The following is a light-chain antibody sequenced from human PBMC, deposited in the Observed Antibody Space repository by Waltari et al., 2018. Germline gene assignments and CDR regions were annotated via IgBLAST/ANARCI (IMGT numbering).Light chain of an antibody. J-gene: IGLJ2*01. Sequence: QSVLTQPPSVSGAPGQRVTISCTGSSSNIGAGYEVHWYQQFPGPAPKLLISGDNYRPAGCPDRFSASKAGTSAALAITGLQPEDEADYYCQSYDSSLSGSGIFGGGTKVTVL. CDR2: GDN. V-gene: IGLV1-40*01. CDR3: QSYDSSLSGSGI. CDR1: SSNIGAGYE.